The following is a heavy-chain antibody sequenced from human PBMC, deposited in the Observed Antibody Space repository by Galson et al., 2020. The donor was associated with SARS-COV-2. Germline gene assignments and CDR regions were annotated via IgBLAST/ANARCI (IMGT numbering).Heavy chain of an antibody. CDR2: ISSNGGST. V-gene: IGHV3-64D*08. Sequence: TGGSLRLSCSASGFTFSSYAMHWVRQAPGKGLEYVSAISSNGGSTYYADSVKGRFTISRDNSKNTLYLQMSSLRAEDTAVYYCVTPREAMIVVGACDYWGQGTLVTVSS. D-gene: IGHD3-22*01. CDR3: VTPREAMIVVGACDY. J-gene: IGHJ4*02. CDR1: GFTFSSYA.